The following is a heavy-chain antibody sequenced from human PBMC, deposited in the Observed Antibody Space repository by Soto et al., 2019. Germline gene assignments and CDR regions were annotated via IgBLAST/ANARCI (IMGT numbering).Heavy chain of an antibody. J-gene: IGHJ3*02. CDR1: GYTFTNHC. V-gene: IGHV1-18*01. CDR2: ISAYNGNK. D-gene: IGHD3-10*01. CDR3: ARADPTPYGSGTSI. Sequence: APVKGSCKGSGYTFTNHCISWGRRGLGQGLEWMGWISAYNGNKNYAQKLQGRVTMTTDTSTSTAYMELRSLRSDDTAVYYCARADPTPYGSGTSIWGQGTMVTVSS.